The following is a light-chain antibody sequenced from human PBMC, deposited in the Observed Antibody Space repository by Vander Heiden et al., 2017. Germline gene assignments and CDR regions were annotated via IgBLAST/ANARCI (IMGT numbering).Light chain of an antibody. CDR3: QVWDSSSDHPVV. CDR1: NIGSKS. Sequence: SYVLPQPPSVSVAPGQTARITCGGNNIGSKSVHGYQQKPGQAPVLVVYDDSDRPSGIPERFSGSNSGNTATLTISRVEAGDEADYYCQVWDSSSDHPVVFGGGTKLTVL. J-gene: IGLJ2*01. V-gene: IGLV3-21*02. CDR2: DDS.